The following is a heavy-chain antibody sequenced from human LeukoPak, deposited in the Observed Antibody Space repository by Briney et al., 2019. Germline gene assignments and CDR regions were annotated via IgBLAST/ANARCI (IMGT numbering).Heavy chain of an antibody. CDR2: ISYDGSNK. V-gene: IGHV3-30*18. J-gene: IGHJ4*02. CDR3: AKSIAAAGPADY. D-gene: IGHD6-13*01. CDR1: GFTFSSYG. Sequence: GGSLRLSCAASGFTFSSYGMHWVRQAPGKGLEWVAVISYDGSNKYYADSVKGRFTISRDNSKNTLYLQMNSLRAEDTAVYYCAKSIAAAGPADYWGQGTLVTVSS.